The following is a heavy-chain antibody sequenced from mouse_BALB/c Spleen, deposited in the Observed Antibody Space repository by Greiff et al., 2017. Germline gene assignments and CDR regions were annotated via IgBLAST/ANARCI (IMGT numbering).Heavy chain of an antibody. D-gene: IGHD1-1*01. J-gene: IGHJ1*01. V-gene: IGHV8-8*01. CDR1: GFSLSTSGMG. Sequence: VKLMESGPGIMQPSQTLSLTCSFSGFSLSTSGMGVGWIRQPSGKGLEWLAHIWWDDDKRYNPALKSRLTISKDTSSNQVFLKIASVDTADTATYYCARYYYGSSYRYFDVWGAGTTVTVSS. CDR3: ARYYYGSSYRYFDV. CDR2: IWWDDDK.